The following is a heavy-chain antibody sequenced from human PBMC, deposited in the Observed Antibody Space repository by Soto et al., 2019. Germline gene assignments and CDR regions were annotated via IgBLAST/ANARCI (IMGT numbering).Heavy chain of an antibody. J-gene: IGHJ4*02. D-gene: IGHD5-18*01. Sequence: SETLSLTWAVSGGSISSGGYYWSWIRQPPGKGLEWIGYIYYSGSTNYNPSLASRVTISVDTSKNQFSLKLSSVTAADTAVYYCARHRYSYGVYYFDYWGQGTLVTVSS. V-gene: IGHV4-61*08. CDR2: IYYSGST. CDR3: ARHRYSYGVYYFDY. CDR1: GGSISSGGYY.